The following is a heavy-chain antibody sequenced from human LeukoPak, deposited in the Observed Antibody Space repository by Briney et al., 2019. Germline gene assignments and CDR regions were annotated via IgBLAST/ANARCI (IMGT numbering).Heavy chain of an antibody. Sequence: AGGSLRLSCAASGFTFSSYWMSWVRQAPGKGLEWVANIKQDGSESYYVYSVKGRFTISRDNANNSLYLQMNSLRAEDTAVYYCARGAVDIVATISWFDPWGQGTLVTVSS. CDR1: GFTFSSYW. CDR2: IKQDGSES. CDR3: ARGAVDIVATISWFDP. V-gene: IGHV3-7*01. D-gene: IGHD5-12*01. J-gene: IGHJ5*02.